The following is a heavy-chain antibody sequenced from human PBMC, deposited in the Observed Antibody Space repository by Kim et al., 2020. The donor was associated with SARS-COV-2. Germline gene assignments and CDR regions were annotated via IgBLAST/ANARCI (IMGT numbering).Heavy chain of an antibody. J-gene: IGHJ4*02. D-gene: IGHD5-18*01. Sequence: SETLSLTCIVSGGSITNYYWSWIRQPPGKGLEWIGYIYYSGSTNYHPSLKSRVTISVDTSKNQLSLKLNSGTAADTAVYYCSRGNTAKDYWGQGTLVTVSS. CDR2: IYYSGST. CDR1: GGSITNYY. CDR3: SRGNTAKDY. V-gene: IGHV4-59*01.